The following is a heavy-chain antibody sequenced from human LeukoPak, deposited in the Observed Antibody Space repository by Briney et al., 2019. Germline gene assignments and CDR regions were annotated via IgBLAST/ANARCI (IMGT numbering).Heavy chain of an antibody. CDR3: AAKLTGGLDY. CDR2: IRYDGSNK. D-gene: IGHD3-16*01. V-gene: IGHV3-30*02. J-gene: IGHJ4*02. CDR1: GFTFSSYG. Sequence: GGSLRLSYAASGFTFSSYGMHWVRQAPGKGLEWVAFIRYDGSNKYYADSVKGRFTISRDNSKNTLYLQMNSLRSEDTAVYYCAAKLTGGLDYWGQGTLVTVSS.